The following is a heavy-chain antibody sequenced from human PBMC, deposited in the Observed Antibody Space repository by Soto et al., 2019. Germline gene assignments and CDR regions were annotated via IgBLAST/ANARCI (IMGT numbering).Heavy chain of an antibody. CDR1: GFTFSSYW. Sequence: GGSLRLSCAASGFTFSSYWMSWVRQAPGKGLEWVANIKQDGSEKYYVDSVKGRFTISRDNAKNSLYLQMNSLRAEDTAVYYCARDGRFANYVWGTCWYWGQGTLVTVSS. J-gene: IGHJ4*02. CDR2: IKQDGSEK. CDR3: ARDGRFANYVWGTCWY. D-gene: IGHD3-16*01. V-gene: IGHV3-7*05.